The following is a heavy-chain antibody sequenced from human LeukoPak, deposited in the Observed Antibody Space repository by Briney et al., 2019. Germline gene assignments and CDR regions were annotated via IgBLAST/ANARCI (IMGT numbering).Heavy chain of an antibody. CDR3: ARGGFYGHPFDF. D-gene: IGHD3-10*01. V-gene: IGHV4-34*01. Sequence: SETLSLTCAVYGGSFSGYYWSWIRQPPGKGLEWIGEINHSGSTNYNPSLESRVTISVDASNNQVSLTLNSVTAADTAVYFCARGGFYGHPFDFGGQGTLVTVSS. CDR2: INHSGST. CDR1: GGSFSGYY. J-gene: IGHJ4*02.